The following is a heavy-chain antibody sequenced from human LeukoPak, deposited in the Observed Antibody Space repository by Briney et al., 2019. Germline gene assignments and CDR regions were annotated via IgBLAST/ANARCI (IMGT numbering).Heavy chain of an antibody. V-gene: IGHV3-7*01. Sequence: GGSLRLSCAASGFTFSNFWMTWVRQAPGKGLEWVASIKQDGSEMYYVDSVMGRFTISRDNAKNSLYLQMNSLRAEDTAVYYCARDEGYSYAYFDYWGQGTLVTVSS. J-gene: IGHJ4*02. CDR1: GFTFSNFW. CDR3: ARDEGYSYAYFDY. CDR2: IKQDGSEM. D-gene: IGHD5-18*01.